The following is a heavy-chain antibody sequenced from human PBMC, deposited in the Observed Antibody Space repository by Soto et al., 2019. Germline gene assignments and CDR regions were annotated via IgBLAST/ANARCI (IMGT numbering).Heavy chain of an antibody. CDR2: ISGSGGST. J-gene: IGHJ4*02. CDR1: GFTFSSYA. D-gene: IGHD5-12*01. Sequence: EVQLLESGGGLVQPGGSLRLSCAASGFTFSSYAMSWVRQAPGKGLEWVSAISGSGGSTYYADSVKGWFTISRDNSKNTLYLQMNSLRAEDTAVYYCAKARSVYIVATTGTFYWGQGTLVTVSS. V-gene: IGHV3-23*01. CDR3: AKARSVYIVATTGTFY.